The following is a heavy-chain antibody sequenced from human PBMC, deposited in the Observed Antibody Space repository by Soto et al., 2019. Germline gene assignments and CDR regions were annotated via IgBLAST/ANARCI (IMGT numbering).Heavy chain of an antibody. CDR3: TTVGRGYSYGQYHYYGMDV. D-gene: IGHD5-18*01. CDR2: IKSKTDGGTT. V-gene: IGHV3-15*07. J-gene: IGHJ6*02. CDR1: GFTFSNAW. Sequence: GGSLRLSCAASGFTFSNAWMNWVRQAPGKGLEWVGRIKSKTDGGTTDYAAPVKGRFTISRDDSKNTLYLQMNSLKTEDTAVYYCTTVGRGYSYGQYHYYGMDVSGQGTTVTVSS.